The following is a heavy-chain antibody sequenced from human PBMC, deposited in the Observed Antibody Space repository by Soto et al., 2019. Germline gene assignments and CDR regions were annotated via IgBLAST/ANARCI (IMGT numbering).Heavy chain of an antibody. CDR3: AKRASGSYFDY. D-gene: IGHD3-10*01. Sequence: EVQLLESGGGLVQPGGSLRLSCAASGFTFSNYAMNWVRQAPGKGLEWISGISGSGGSTYYADSVKGWFTISRDNSKHTLYLQMNRLRAEDTAVYYCAKRASGSYFDYWSQGTLVTVSS. CDR2: ISGSGGST. J-gene: IGHJ4*02. CDR1: GFTFSNYA. V-gene: IGHV3-23*01.